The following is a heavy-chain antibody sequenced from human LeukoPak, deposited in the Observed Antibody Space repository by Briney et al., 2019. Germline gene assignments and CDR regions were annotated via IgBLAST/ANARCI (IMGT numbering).Heavy chain of an antibody. CDR3: ATSYSSGWYFDY. D-gene: IGHD6-19*01. CDR2: INPNSGGT. Sequence: GASVKVSCKVSGYTLTELSMHWVRQAPGQGLEWMGWINPNSGGTNYAQKFQGRVTMTRDTSISTAYMELSRLRSDDTAVYYCATSYSSGWYFDYWGQGTLVTVSS. J-gene: IGHJ4*02. CDR1: GYTLTELS. V-gene: IGHV1-2*02.